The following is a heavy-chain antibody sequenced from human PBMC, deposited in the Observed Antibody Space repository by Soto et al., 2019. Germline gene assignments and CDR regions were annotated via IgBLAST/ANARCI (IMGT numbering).Heavy chain of an antibody. Sequence: VASVKVSFKASGYTFTSYAMHWVRQAPGQGLEWMGWINADNGNTKYSQKFQGRVTITRDTSASTAYMELSSLSSEDTAVYYCARDRLLWFGEPYFDSWGQGTLVTVSS. CDR2: INADNGNT. V-gene: IGHV1-3*01. D-gene: IGHD3-10*01. CDR3: ARDRLLWFGEPYFDS. CDR1: GYTFTSYA. J-gene: IGHJ4*02.